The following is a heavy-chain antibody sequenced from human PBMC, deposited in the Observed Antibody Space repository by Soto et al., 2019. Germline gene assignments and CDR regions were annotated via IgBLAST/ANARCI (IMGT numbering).Heavy chain of an antibody. D-gene: IGHD5-18*01. Sequence: GESLKISCKGSGYSFTSYWIGWVRQMPGKGLEWMGIIYPGDSDTRYSPSFQGQVTISADKSTSTAYLQWSSLKASDTAMYYCARRGTAMGNYYYYGMDVWGQGTTVTVSS. CDR3: ARRGTAMGNYYYYGMDV. CDR2: IYPGDSDT. CDR1: GYSFTSYW. V-gene: IGHV5-51*01. J-gene: IGHJ6*02.